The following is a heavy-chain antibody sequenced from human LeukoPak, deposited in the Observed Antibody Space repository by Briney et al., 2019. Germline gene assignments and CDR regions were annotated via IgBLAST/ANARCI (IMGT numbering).Heavy chain of an antibody. CDR1: GFTFSSYA. CDR2: ISGSGGRT. D-gene: IGHD2-2*01. V-gene: IGHV3-23*01. Sequence: PGGSLRLSCAASGFTFSSYAMSWVRQAPGKGLEWVSAISGSGGRTYYADSVKGRFTISRDNSKNTLYLQMNSLRAEDTAVYYCAKVPDILVAGRLDFDYWGQGTLVTVSS. J-gene: IGHJ4*02. CDR3: AKVPDILVAGRLDFDY.